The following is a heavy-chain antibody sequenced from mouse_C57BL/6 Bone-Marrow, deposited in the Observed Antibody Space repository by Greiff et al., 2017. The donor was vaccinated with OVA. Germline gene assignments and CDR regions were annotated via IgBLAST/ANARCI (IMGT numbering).Heavy chain of an antibody. J-gene: IGHJ4*01. CDR1: GYTFTSYG. D-gene: IGHD2-1*01. CDR2: INPRSGNT. Sequence: VQLQQSGAELARPGASVKLSCKASGYTFTSYGISWVKQRTGQGLEWIGEINPRSGNTYYNEKLKGKATLTADKSSSTAYMELRSLTSEDSAVYFCARYGNYGYAMDYWGQGTSVTVSS. CDR3: ARYGNYGYAMDY. V-gene: IGHV1-81*01.